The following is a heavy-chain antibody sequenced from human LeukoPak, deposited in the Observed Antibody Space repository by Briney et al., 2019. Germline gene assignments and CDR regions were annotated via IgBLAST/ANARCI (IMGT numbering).Heavy chain of an antibody. D-gene: IGHD2-15*01. CDR2: ISSSSSYI. J-gene: IGHJ4*02. CDR1: GFTFSSYS. CDR3: ASMPRRYCSGGSCYSALDY. Sequence: GGSLRLSCAASGFTFSSYSMNWVRQAPGKGLEWVSSISSSSSYIYYADSVRGRFTISRDNAKNSLYLQMNSLRAEDTAVYYCASMPRRYCSGGSCYSALDYWGQGTLVTVSS. V-gene: IGHV3-21*01.